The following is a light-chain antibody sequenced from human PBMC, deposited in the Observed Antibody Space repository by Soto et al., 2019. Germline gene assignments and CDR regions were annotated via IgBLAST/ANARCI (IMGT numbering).Light chain of an antibody. V-gene: IGLV2-14*01. CDR3: GSYTTTYVRL. CDR1: SSDVGRYNY. CDR2: EVS. J-gene: IGLJ1*01. Sequence: QSALTQPASVSGSPGQSITISCTGTSSDVGRYNYVSWYQQHPGRAPKLIIYEVSNRPSGVSDRFSGSKSGNVASLTISGLEAAGEADYYCGSYTTTYVRLFGTGTKVTVL.